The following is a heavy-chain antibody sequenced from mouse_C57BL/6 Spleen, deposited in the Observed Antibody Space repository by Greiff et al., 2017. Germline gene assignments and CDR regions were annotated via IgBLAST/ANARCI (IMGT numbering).Heavy chain of an antibody. CDR2: IDPSDSYT. V-gene: IGHV1-50*01. J-gene: IGHJ2*01. Sequence: VKLQQPGAELVKPGASVKLSCKASGYTFTSYWMQWVKQRPGQGLEWIGEIDPSDSYTNYNQKFKGKATLTVDTSSSTAYMQLSSLTSEDSAVYYCAYDYDYWGQGTTLTVSS. CDR3: AYDYDY. D-gene: IGHD2-4*01. CDR1: GYTFTSYW.